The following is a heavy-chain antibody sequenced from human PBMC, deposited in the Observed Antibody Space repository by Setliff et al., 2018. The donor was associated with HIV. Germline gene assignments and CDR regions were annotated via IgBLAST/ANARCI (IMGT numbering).Heavy chain of an antibody. V-gene: IGHV4-39*01. CDR3: ARYRSKLDWFDP. D-gene: IGHD1-26*01. Sequence: SETLSLTCTVSGGSISSSSYYWGWIRQPPGKGLEWIGSIYYSGSTYYNPSLKSRVTISVDTSKNQFSLKLSSVTAADTAVYYCARYRSKLDWFDPWGQGTLVTAPQ. J-gene: IGHJ5*02. CDR2: IYYSGST. CDR1: GGSISSSSYY.